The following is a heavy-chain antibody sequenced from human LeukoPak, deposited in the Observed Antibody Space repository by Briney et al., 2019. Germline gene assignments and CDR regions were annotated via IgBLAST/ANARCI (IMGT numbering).Heavy chain of an antibody. CDR2: INHSGST. V-gene: IGHV4-34*01. D-gene: IGHD6-13*01. CDR1: GGSFSGYY. CDR3: ARPRYSSSWYIGNHFDY. Sequence: KPSETLSLTCAVYGGSFSGYYWSWIRQPPGKGLEWIGEINHSGSTNYNPSLKSRVTISVDTSKNQFSLKLSSVTAADTAVYYCARPRYSSSWYIGNHFDYWGQGTLVTVSS. J-gene: IGHJ4*02.